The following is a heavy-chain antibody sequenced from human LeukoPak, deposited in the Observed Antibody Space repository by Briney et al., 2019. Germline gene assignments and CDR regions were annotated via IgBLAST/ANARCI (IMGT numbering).Heavy chain of an antibody. D-gene: IGHD3-3*01. CDR2: INHSGNT. J-gene: IGHJ4*02. CDR1: GRSFSGFY. CDR3: ARVPNYDFWSGSIDY. V-gene: IGHV4-34*01. Sequence: SETLSFTCAVYGRSFSGFYWRWMLPPTGKGLEGIGKINHSGNTNYNPSLKSRVTISVDTSKNQFSLKLNSGTAADTAVYYCARVPNYDFWSGSIDYWGQGTLVTVSS.